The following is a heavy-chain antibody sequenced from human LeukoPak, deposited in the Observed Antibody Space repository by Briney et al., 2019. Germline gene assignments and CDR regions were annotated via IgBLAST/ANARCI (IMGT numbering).Heavy chain of an antibody. J-gene: IGHJ6*03. V-gene: IGHV3-7*01. D-gene: IGHD1-26*01. CDR1: RFTFSNYW. CDR2: IDQDGSEK. CDR3: ARDPYSGSYGDYYYYYMDV. Sequence: PGGSLRLSCAASRFTFSNYWMSWVRQAPGKGLEWVANIDQDGSEKYYAESVRGRFTISRDNAKSSLYLQMNSLRDEDTAVYYCARDPYSGSYGDYYYYYMDVWGKGTTVTISS.